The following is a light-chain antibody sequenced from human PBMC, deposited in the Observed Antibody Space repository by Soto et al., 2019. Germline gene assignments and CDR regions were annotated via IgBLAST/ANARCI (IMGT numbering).Light chain of an antibody. CDR3: QQANIFPHT. CDR1: QSVSSY. Sequence: EIVLTQSPATLSLSPGERATLSCRASQSVSSYLAWYQQKPGQAPRLLIYDASNRATGIPARFSGSGSGTDFTLTISSLEPEDFATYDCQQANIFPHTFGPGTKVDIK. V-gene: IGKV3-11*01. CDR2: DAS. J-gene: IGKJ3*01.